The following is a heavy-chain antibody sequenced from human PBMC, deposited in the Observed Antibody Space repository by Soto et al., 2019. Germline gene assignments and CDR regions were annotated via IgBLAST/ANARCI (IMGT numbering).Heavy chain of an antibody. CDR3: ARANDFWSGYFPMGMDV. CDR1: GGSISSSSYY. V-gene: IGHV4-39*01. CDR2: IYYSGST. Sequence: SETLSLTCTVSGGSISSSSYYWGWIRQPPGKGLEWIGSIYYSGSTYYNPSLKSRVTISVDTSKNQFSLKLSSVTAADTAVYYCARANDFWSGYFPMGMDVWGQGTQVT. J-gene: IGHJ6*02. D-gene: IGHD3-3*01.